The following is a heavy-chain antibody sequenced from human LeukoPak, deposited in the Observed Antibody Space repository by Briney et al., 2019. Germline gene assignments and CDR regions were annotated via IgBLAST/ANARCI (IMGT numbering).Heavy chain of an antibody. J-gene: IGHJ4*02. CDR3: ARGYSSGWYDY. CDR1: GGTFSSYA. CDR2: IIPIFGTA. Sequence: ASVKVSCTASGGTFSSYAISWVRQAPGQGLEWMGGIIPIFGTANYAQKFQGRVTITADESTSTAYMELSSLRSEDTAVYYCARGYSSGWYDYWGREPWSPSPQ. D-gene: IGHD6-19*01. V-gene: IGHV1-69*13.